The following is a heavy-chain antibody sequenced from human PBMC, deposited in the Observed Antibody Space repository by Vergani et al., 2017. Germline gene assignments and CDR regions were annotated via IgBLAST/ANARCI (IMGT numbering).Heavy chain of an antibody. CDR3: ASRWDFWSGYYQDHWYFDL. V-gene: IGHV1-69*01. J-gene: IGHJ2*01. Sequence: QVQLVQSGSELKKPGASVKVSCKASGYTFTDYYMHWVRQAPGQGLEWMGGIIPIFGTANYAQKFQGRVTITADESTSTAYMELSSLRSEDTAVYYCASRWDFWSGYYQDHWYFDLWGRGTLVTVSS. D-gene: IGHD3-3*01. CDR2: IIPIFGTA. CDR1: GYTFTDYY.